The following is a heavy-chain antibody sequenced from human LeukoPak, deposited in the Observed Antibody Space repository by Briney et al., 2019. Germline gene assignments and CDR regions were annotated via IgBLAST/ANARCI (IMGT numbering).Heavy chain of an antibody. V-gene: IGHV3-74*01. CDR1: GFTFSNYW. D-gene: IGHD6-19*01. Sequence: GGSLRLSCAASGFTFSNYWMHWVRQAPGKGLVWVSRISSDESITSYADSVKGRFTISRDNAKNTLFLLMNGLRAEDTAVYYCARVSLSSGCLSNWGQGTLVTVPS. CDR3: ARVSLSSGCLSN. CDR2: ISSDESIT. J-gene: IGHJ4*02.